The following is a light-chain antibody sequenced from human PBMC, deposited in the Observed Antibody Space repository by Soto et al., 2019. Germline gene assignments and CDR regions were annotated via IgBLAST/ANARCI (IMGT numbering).Light chain of an antibody. J-gene: IGKJ1*01. CDR1: ESVTTY. CDR3: QQYGNSPPT. Sequence: EIVLTQSPATLSLSPGERGTLSCRASESVTTYLAWYQQRPGQAPRLLVYGASSRATGIPDRFSGSGSGTDFTLTIGRLEPEDFAVYYCQQYGNSPPTFGQGTKVDIK. CDR2: GAS. V-gene: IGKV3-20*01.